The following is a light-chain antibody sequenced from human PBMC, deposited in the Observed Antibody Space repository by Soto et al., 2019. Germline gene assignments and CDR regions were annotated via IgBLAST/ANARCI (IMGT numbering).Light chain of an antibody. V-gene: IGKV1-5*03. J-gene: IGKJ4*01. Sequence: DIQMTQSPSTLSASVGDRVTITCRASQSIGSLLAWYQQKPGKAPKFLMYEASSLGSGVPSRFSGSGSGTEFTLTINSLQSEDSAVYYCQQYHTWPVTFGGGTKVDI. CDR1: QSIGSL. CDR3: QQYHTWPVT. CDR2: EAS.